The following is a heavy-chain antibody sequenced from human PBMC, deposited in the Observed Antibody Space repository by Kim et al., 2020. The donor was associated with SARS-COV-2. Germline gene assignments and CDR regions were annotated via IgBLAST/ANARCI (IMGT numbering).Heavy chain of an antibody. CDR3: ARDWG. Sequence: IPIFGTANYAQKFQGSVTITADESTSTAYMELSSLRSEDTAVYYCARDWGWGQGTLVTVSS. J-gene: IGHJ4*02. D-gene: IGHD3-16*01. V-gene: IGHV1-69*01. CDR2: IPIFGTA.